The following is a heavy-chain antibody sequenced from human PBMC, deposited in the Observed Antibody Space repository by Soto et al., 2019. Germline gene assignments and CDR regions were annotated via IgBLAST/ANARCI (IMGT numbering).Heavy chain of an antibody. J-gene: IGHJ3*02. D-gene: IGHD6-6*01. CDR2: IWYDGSNK. CDR1: GFTFSSYG. Sequence: GGSLRLSCAASGFTFSSYGMHWVRQAPGKGLEWVAVIWYDGSNKYYADSVKGRFTISRDNSKNTLYLQMNSLRAEDTAVYYCARDTGSGDSSSSGEYDAFDIWGQGTMVTVSS. V-gene: IGHV3-33*01. CDR3: ARDTGSGDSSSSGEYDAFDI.